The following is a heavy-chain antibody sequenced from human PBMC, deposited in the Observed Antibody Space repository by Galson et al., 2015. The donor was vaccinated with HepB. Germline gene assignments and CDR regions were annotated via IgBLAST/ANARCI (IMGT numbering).Heavy chain of an antibody. D-gene: IGHD1-7*01. CDR1: GHSFTTYG. V-gene: IGHV1-18*04. CDR3: AAVKWNYGVADGTWFDP. J-gene: IGHJ5*02. CDR2: ISADKGHT. Sequence: SVKVSCKAYGHSFTTYGFTWVRQAPGQGLEWMGWISADKGHTDYAQKPQGRVTMTTNTSTTTAYMELRNLRADDTAVYYCAAVKWNYGVADGTWFDPWGQGTLVTVSS.